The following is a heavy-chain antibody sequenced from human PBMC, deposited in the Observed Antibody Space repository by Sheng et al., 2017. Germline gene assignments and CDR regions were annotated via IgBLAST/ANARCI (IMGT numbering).Heavy chain of an antibody. CDR3: AGEGVSAAAFDP. J-gene: IGHJ5*02. D-gene: IGHD6-25*01. CDR1: GYSISSGYY. CDR2: IYHSGST. Sequence: QVQLQESGPGLVKPSETLSLTCAVSGYSISSGYYWGWIRQPPGKGLEWIGSIYHSGSTYYNPSLKSRVTISVDTSKNQFSLKLSSVTAADTAVYYCAGEGVSAAAFDPWGQGTLGHRLL. V-gene: IGHV4-38-2*01.